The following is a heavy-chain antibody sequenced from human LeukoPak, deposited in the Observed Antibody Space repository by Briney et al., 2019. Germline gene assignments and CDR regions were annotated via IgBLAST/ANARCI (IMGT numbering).Heavy chain of an antibody. Sequence: SETLSLTCTVSGGSISSYYWSWIRQPPGKGLEWIGYIYYSGSTNYNPSLKSRVTISVDTSKNQFSLKLSSVTAVDTAVYYCARAPELLSFYYFDYWGQGTLVTVSS. D-gene: IGHD3-10*01. J-gene: IGHJ4*02. CDR1: GGSISSYY. V-gene: IGHV4-59*01. CDR2: IYYSGST. CDR3: ARAPELLSFYYFDY.